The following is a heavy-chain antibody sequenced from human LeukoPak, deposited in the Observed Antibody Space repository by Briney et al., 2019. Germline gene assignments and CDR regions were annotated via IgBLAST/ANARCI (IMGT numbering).Heavy chain of an antibody. J-gene: IGHJ4*02. CDR1: GGSFSGYY. V-gene: IGHV4-34*01. CDR3: AREPVGATRRYYFDY. CDR2: INHSGST. D-gene: IGHD1-26*01. Sequence: SETLSLTCAVYGGSFSGYYWSWIRQPPGKGLEWIGEINHSGSTNYNPSLKSRVTISVDTSKNQFSLKLSSVTAADTAVYYCAREPVGATRRYYFDYWGQGTLVTVSS.